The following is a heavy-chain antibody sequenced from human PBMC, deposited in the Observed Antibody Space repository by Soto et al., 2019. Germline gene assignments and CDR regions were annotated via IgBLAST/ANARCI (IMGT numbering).Heavy chain of an antibody. CDR2: INHSGST. J-gene: IGHJ4*02. D-gene: IGHD2-15*01. V-gene: IGHV4-34*01. Sequence: PSETLSLTCTVSGGSISSYYWSWIRQPPGKGLEWIGEINHSGSTNYNPSLKSRVTISVDTSKNQFSLKLSSVTAADTVVYYCARGYGYCSGGSCPIDYWGQGTLVTVSS. CDR3: ARGYGYCSGGSCPIDY. CDR1: GGSISSYY.